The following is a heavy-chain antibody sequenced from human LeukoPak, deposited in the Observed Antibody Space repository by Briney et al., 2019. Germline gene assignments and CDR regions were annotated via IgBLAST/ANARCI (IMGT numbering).Heavy chain of an antibody. V-gene: IGHV4-59*11. D-gene: IGHD3-22*01. J-gene: IGHJ6*03. CDR1: GGSISSHY. CDR3: ARGLSIVDGHYYFYMYV. CDR2: IYYSGST. Sequence: SETLSLTCTVSGGSISSHYWSWIRQPPGQGLGWIGYIYYSGSTNYNPSLKSRAIISVDTSKSQFSLQLSSVTAADTGVYYCARGLSIVDGHYYFYMYVWGKGTTVTVSS.